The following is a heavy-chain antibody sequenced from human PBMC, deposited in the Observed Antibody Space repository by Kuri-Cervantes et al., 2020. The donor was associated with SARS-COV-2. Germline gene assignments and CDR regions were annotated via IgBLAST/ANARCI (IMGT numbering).Heavy chain of an antibody. V-gene: IGHV3-73*01. CDR1: GFLFSASA. CDR3: TTLIDY. Sequence: GKSLKISCKLSGFLFSASAIHWVRQGSGKGLEWVGCVSGKANNYATTYAASVKGRLTITRDDSKNMAYLTMNSLKTEDTVVYYCTTLIDYWGQGALVTVSS. CDR2: VSGKANNYAT. J-gene: IGHJ4*02.